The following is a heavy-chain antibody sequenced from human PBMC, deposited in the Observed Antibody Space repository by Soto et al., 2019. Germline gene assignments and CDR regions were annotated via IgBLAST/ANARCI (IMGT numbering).Heavy chain of an antibody. V-gene: IGHV2-5*02. CDR3: AHRSRGWQYYFTH. Sequence: QITLKESGPTLVKPTQTLTLTCNFTGFSLSTRGMGVGWIRQPPGKALEWVALIYWDGDKWYSPSLKNRVIVTEDTPKNQVVLTMTNMDPVDTDTYYCAHRSRGWQYYFTHWGQGTLVTVSS. CDR2: IYWDGDK. J-gene: IGHJ4*02. D-gene: IGHD6-19*01. CDR1: GFSLSTRGMG.